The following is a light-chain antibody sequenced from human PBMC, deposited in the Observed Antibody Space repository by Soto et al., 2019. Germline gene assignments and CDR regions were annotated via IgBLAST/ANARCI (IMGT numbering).Light chain of an antibody. J-gene: IGKJ1*01. Sequence: DIPMTQSPSTLSGSVGDRVTITCRASQTISSWLAWYQQKPGKAPKLLIYKASTLKIGVPSRFSGSGSGTEFTLSISSLQPDDFATYYCQHYSSYSEAFGQGPKVELK. CDR2: KAS. V-gene: IGKV1-5*03. CDR3: QHYSSYSEA. CDR1: QTISSW.